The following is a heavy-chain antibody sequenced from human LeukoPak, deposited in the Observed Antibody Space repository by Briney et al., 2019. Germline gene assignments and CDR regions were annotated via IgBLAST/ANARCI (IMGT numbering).Heavy chain of an antibody. CDR2: IFSGGST. D-gene: IGHD1-20*01. CDR3: ARGLYNWNDEIDY. J-gene: IGHJ4*02. CDR1: GFTVSSNY. V-gene: IGHV3-53*01. Sequence: GGSLRLSCAASGFTVSSNYMNWVRQAPGKGLEWVSVIFSGGSTYYADSVKGRFTISRDNSKNTLYLQMNSLRDEDTAVYYCARGLYNWNDEIDYWGQGTLVTVSS.